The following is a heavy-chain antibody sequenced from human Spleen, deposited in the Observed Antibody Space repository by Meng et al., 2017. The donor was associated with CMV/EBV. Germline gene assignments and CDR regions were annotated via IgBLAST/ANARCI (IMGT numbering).Heavy chain of an antibody. CDR1: LSNTGGG. D-gene: IGHD3-3*01. Sequence: LSNTGGGVGWIRPPPGKALEWLASIYWNDDKTYNPFLKSRLTITKDTPKKQVILIMTNMDPVDTATYYCAHRPSEVWSGYRNWFDPWGQGTLVTVSS. J-gene: IGHJ5*02. CDR3: AHRPSEVWSGYRNWFDP. V-gene: IGHV2-5*01. CDR2: IYWNDDK.